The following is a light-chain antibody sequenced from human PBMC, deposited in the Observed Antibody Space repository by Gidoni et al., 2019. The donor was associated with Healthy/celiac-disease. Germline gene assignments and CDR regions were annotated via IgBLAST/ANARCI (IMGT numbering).Light chain of an antibody. CDR2: GAS. J-gene: IGKJ2*01. CDR1: QSVSSN. V-gene: IGKV3-15*01. CDR3: QQYNNLPQT. Sequence: EIVMTQSPATLSVSPGERATLSCRASQSVSSNLAWYQQKPGQAPRLLIYGASTRATGIPARFSGSGSGTDFTLTISSLQSEDFAVYYCQQYNNLPQTFGQGTKLEIK.